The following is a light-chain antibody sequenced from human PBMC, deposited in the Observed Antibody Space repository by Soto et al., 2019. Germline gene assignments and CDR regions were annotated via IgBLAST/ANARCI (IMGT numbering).Light chain of an antibody. CDR2: EVN. V-gene: IGLV2-8*01. J-gene: IGLJ2*01. CDR1: NSDVGGYNY. Sequence: QSVVTQPPSASGSLGQSVIISCTGTNSDVGGYNYVSWYQQHPGKAPKLMIFEVNKRPSGVPDRFSDSKSGNTASLTVSGIQAEDEANYYCSSYSGSNNLVFGGGTKLTVL. CDR3: SSYSGSNNLV.